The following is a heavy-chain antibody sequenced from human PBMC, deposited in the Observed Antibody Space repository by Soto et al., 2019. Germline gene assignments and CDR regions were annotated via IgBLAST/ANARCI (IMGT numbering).Heavy chain of an antibody. Sequence: EVQLLESGGGLVQPGGSLRLSCAASGFSFSYYSMSWVRQAPGKGLEWVSSISGSGANTYYADSVKGRFSISRDNSKHTLYLQLNSLRAEDTAEYYCAKHLADYESGYFRWLDAWGQGTLVTVSS. CDR1: GFSFSYYS. J-gene: IGHJ5*02. D-gene: IGHD3-9*01. CDR2: ISGSGANT. V-gene: IGHV3-23*01. CDR3: AKHLADYESGYFRWLDA.